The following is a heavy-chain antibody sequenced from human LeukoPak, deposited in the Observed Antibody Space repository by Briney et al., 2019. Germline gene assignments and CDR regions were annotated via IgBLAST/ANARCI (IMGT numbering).Heavy chain of an antibody. Sequence: ASVKVSCKASGYTFTSYAMHWVRQAPGQRLEWMGWINAGNGNTKYSQKFQGRVTITRDTSASTAYMELSSLRSEDTAVYYCASCQLWFLCGNYGIDVWGQGTTVTVSS. J-gene: IGHJ6*02. D-gene: IGHD5-18*01. CDR1: GYTFTSYA. CDR3: ASCQLWFLCGNYGIDV. CDR2: INAGNGNT. V-gene: IGHV1-3*01.